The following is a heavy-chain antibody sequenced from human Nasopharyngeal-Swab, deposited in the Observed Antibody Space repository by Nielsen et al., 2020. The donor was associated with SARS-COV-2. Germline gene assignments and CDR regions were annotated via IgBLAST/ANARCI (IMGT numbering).Heavy chain of an antibody. D-gene: IGHD2-2*01. V-gene: IGHV3-33*01. Sequence: GGSLRLSCAASGFTFSSYGMHWVRQAPGKGLEWVAVIWYDGSNKYYADSVKGRFTISRDNSKNTLYLQMNSLRAEDMAVYYCARDQKRYCSSTSCYASVTNWFDPWGQGTLVTVSS. J-gene: IGHJ5*02. CDR2: IWYDGSNK. CDR3: ARDQKRYCSSTSCYASVTNWFDP. CDR1: GFTFSSYG.